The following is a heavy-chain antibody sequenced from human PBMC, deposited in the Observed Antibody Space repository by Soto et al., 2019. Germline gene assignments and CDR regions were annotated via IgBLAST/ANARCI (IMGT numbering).Heavy chain of an antibody. V-gene: IGHV4-31*03. CDR3: ARGGDYDSPLTESYGYFDY. Sequence: SETLSLTCTVSGGSISSGGYYWSWIRQHPGKGLEWIGYIYYSGSTYYNPSLKSRVTISVDTSKNQFSLKLSSVTAADTAVYYCARGGDYDSPLTESYGYFDYWGQGTLVTVSS. D-gene: IGHD3-3*01. J-gene: IGHJ4*02. CDR2: IYYSGST. CDR1: GGSISSGGYY.